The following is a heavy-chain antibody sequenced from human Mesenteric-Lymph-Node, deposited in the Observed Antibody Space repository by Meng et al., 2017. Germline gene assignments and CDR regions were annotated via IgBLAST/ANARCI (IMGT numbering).Heavy chain of an antibody. CDR1: GDRFNTHW. D-gene: IGHD3-22*01. V-gene: IGHV5-51*01. Sequence: GGSLRPSCQGPGDRFNTHWIGWARQMPGKGLEWMGIICPGDSLTQYSPSFEGQVTVSVDKSINTAYQHWTGLKATGTAMYYCATSYYGFDYWGQGTLVTVSS. CDR3: ATSYYGFDY. CDR2: ICPGDSLT. J-gene: IGHJ4*03.